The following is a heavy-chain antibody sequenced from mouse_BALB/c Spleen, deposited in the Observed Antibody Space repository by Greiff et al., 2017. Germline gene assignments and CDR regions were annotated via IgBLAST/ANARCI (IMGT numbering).Heavy chain of an antibody. D-gene: IGHD2-1*01. J-gene: IGHJ3*01. CDR2: ISYSGST. Sequence: EVQLVESGPSLVKPSQTLSLTCSVTGDSITSGYWNWIRKFPGNKLEYMGYISYSGSTYYNPSLKSRISITRDTSKNQYYLQLNSVTTEDTATYYCARYYYGNYESAYWGQGTLVTVSA. CDR3: ARYYYGNYESAY. V-gene: IGHV3-8*02. CDR1: GDSITSGY.